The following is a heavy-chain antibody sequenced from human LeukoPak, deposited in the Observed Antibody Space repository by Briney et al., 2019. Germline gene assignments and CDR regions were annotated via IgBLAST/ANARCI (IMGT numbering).Heavy chain of an antibody. J-gene: IGHJ4*02. V-gene: IGHV3-23*01. CDR1: GLTFSSYA. D-gene: IGHD6-13*01. Sequence: GSLRLSCAASGLTFSSYAMSWVRQAPGKGLEWVSGISGNGGGTYYADSVKGRFTISRDNSKNTLYLQMNSLRAEDTAVYYCAKSFGYSRSWFDYWGQGTLVTVSS. CDR3: AKSFGYSRSWFDY. CDR2: ISGNGGGT.